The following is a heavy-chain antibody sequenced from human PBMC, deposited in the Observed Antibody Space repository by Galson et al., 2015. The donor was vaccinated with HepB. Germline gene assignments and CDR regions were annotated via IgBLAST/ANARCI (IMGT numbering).Heavy chain of an antibody. CDR1: GFTFSSYW. CDR3: ARPRDSSGWQARSWFDP. V-gene: IGHV3-74*01. J-gene: IGHJ5*02. D-gene: IGHD6-19*01. CDR2: INSDGSST. Sequence: SLRLSCAASGFTFSSYWMHWVRQGPGKGLVWVSRINSDGSSTSYADSVKGRFTISRDNAKNTLYLEMNNLRAEDTAVYYGARPRDSSGWQARSWFDPWGQGTLVTVSS.